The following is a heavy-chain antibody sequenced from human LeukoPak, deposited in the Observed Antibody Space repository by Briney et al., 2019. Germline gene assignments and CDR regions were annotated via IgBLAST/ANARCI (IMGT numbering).Heavy chain of an antibody. CDR3: ARFYGSGSFRGRSYYGMDV. Sequence: SETLSLTCAVYGGSFSGYYWSWIRQPPGKGLEWIGEINHSGSTNYNPSLKSRVTISVDTSKNQFSLKLSSVTAADTAVYYCARFYGSGSFRGRSYYGMDVWGQGTTVAVSS. D-gene: IGHD3-10*01. CDR1: GGSFSGYY. CDR2: INHSGST. V-gene: IGHV4-34*01. J-gene: IGHJ6*02.